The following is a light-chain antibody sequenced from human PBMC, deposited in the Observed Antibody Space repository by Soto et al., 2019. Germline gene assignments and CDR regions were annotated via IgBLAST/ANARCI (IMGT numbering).Light chain of an antibody. J-gene: IGLJ1*01. CDR1: SGHSSYA. Sequence: QLVLTQSPSASASLGASVKLTCTLSSGHSSYAIAWHQQQPEKGPRYLMKLNSDGSHSKGDGNPDRFSGSSSGAERYLIISRLQSEDEADYYCQTWGTGIHVFGTGTKLTVL. CDR2: LNSDGSH. CDR3: QTWGTGIHV. V-gene: IGLV4-69*01.